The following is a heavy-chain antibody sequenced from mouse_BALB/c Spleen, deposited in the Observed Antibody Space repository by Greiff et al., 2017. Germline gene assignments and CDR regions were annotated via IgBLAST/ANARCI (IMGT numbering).Heavy chain of an antibody. D-gene: IGHD2-2*01. CDR3: ARCYGYYWYFDV. CDR2: ISYSGST. J-gene: IGHJ1*01. V-gene: IGHV3-2*02. CDR1: GYSITSDYA. Sequence: EVHLVESGPGLVKPSQSLSLTCTVTGYSITSDYAWNWIRQFPGNKLEWMGYISYSGSTSYNPSLKSRISITRDTSKNQFFLQLNSVTTEDTATYYCARCYGYYWYFDVWGAGTTVTVSS.